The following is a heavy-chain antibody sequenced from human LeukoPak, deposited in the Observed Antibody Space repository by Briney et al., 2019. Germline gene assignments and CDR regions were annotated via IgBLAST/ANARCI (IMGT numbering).Heavy chain of an antibody. V-gene: IGHV4-59*08. CDR3: ARHAVYSSGWSYFDY. CDR2: IYYSGST. D-gene: IGHD6-19*01. J-gene: IGHJ4*02. Sequence: SETLSLTCTVSGGSISSYYWSWIRQPPGKGLEWIGYIYYSGSTNYNPSLKSRVTISVDTSKNQFSLKLSSVTAADTAVYYCARHAVYSSGWSYFDYWGQGTLVTVSS. CDR1: GGSISSYY.